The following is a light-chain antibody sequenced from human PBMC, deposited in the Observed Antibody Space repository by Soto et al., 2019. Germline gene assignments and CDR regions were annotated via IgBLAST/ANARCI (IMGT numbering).Light chain of an antibody. CDR1: QSVSSY. CDR3: QQRSSWPPYS. CDR2: DAS. J-gene: IGKJ2*01. Sequence: EIVLTQSPATLSLSPGERATLSCRASQSVSSYLAWYQQKPGQAPRLLIYDASNRATGIPARFSGSGSGTDSTLTISSLVPEDFAVYYCQQRSSWPPYSFGQGTKLEIK. V-gene: IGKV3-11*01.